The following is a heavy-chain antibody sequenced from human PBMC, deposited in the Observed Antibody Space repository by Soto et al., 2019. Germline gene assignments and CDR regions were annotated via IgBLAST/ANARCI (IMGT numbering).Heavy chain of an antibody. CDR1: GYTFTIYV. Sequence: QVQLVQSGAEVKKPGASVKVSCKASGYTFTIYVISWVRQAPGQGLEWMGWISAYNGNTNYAHKLQGRVTMTTATSTSTAYMELRSLRSADTAVYYCAVDYGDYGGMDVCGQGTTVTVSS. D-gene: IGHD4-17*01. CDR2: ISAYNGNT. V-gene: IGHV1-18*01. J-gene: IGHJ6*02. CDR3: AVDYGDYGGMDV.